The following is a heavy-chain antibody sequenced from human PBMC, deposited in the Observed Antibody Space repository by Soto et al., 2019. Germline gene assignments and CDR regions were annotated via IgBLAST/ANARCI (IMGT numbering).Heavy chain of an antibody. CDR2: IYYSGST. D-gene: IGHD1-26*01. J-gene: IGHJ3*02. CDR1: GGSISSSSYY. Sequence: QLQLQASGPGLVKPSETLSLTCTVSGGSISSSSYYWGWIRQPPGKGLEWIGRIYYSGSTSYDPSLKSRVTISVDTSKTQFSLKLSSVTAADTAVYFCARRGYSGDYGAFDIWGQGTMVTVSS. V-gene: IGHV4-39*01. CDR3: ARRGYSGDYGAFDI.